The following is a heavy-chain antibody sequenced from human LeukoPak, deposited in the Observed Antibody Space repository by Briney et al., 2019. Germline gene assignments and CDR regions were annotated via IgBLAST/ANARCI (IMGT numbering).Heavy chain of an antibody. J-gene: IGHJ4*02. CDR3: ARDLLYSSGWLIDY. Sequence: ASVKVSCKASGYIFTNYGISWVRQAPGQGLEWMGWISAYNGNTNFAQKFQGRVTMTTETSTNIGYMELRSLRSDDTAVYYCARDLLYSSGWLIDYWGQGTLVSVSS. CDR2: ISAYNGNT. D-gene: IGHD6-19*01. V-gene: IGHV1-18*01. CDR1: GYIFTNYG.